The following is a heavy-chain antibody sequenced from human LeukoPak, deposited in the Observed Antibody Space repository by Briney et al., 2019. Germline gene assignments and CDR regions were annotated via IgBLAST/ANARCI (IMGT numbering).Heavy chain of an antibody. CDR3: ARGLSGYAWFDP. CDR1: GGTFSSYA. V-gene: IGHV1-69*13. D-gene: IGHD5-12*01. J-gene: IGHJ5*02. Sequence: SVKVSCKASGGTFSSYAISWVRQAPGQGLEWMGGVIPIFGTANYAQKFQGRVTITADESTSTAYMELSSLRSEDTAVYYCARGLSGYAWFDPWGQGTLVTVSS. CDR2: VIPIFGTA.